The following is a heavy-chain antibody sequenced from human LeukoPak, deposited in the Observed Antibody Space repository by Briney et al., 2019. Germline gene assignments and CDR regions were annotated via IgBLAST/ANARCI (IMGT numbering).Heavy chain of an antibody. J-gene: IGHJ6*03. D-gene: IGHD2-2*01. CDR3: ARGPYCSSTSCYADYYYYYYMDV. CDR2: MNPNSGNT. Sequence: GASVKVSCKASGYTFTSYDINWVRQATGQGLEWMGWMNPNSGNTGYAQKFQGRVTMTRNTSISTAYMELSSLRSEDTAVYYCARGPYCSSTSCYADYYYYYYMDVWGKGTTVTISS. CDR1: GYTFTSYD. V-gene: IGHV1-8*01.